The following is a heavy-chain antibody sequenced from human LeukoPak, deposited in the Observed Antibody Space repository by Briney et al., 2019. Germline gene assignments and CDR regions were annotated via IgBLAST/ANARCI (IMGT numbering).Heavy chain of an antibody. D-gene: IGHD1-26*01. V-gene: IGHV3-30-3*01. CDR1: GFIFRTHS. Sequence: PGGSLRLSCAASGFIFRTHSMFWVRQAPGKGLEWVAVISYDGSNKNYEDSVKGRFTISRDNSKITLYLQMDSLRTDDTAMYYCARAPWGVGATPPYWGQGTLVTVSS. J-gene: IGHJ4*02. CDR3: ARAPWGVGATPPY. CDR2: ISYDGSNK.